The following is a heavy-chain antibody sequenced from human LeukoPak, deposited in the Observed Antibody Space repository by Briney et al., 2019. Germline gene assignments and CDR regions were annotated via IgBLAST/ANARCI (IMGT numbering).Heavy chain of an antibody. V-gene: IGHV3-33*01. D-gene: IGHD2-15*01. CDR3: TRDIGSRYFDL. CDR2: IWHDGRNK. J-gene: IGHJ2*01. Sequence: PGRSLRLSCAASGFTFSNYGMHWVRQAPGKGLEWVAVIWHDGRNKYYADSVKGRFTISRDNSKNTMYLQMNSLRAEDTAVYYCTRDIGSRYFDLWGRGTLVTVSS. CDR1: GFTFSNYG.